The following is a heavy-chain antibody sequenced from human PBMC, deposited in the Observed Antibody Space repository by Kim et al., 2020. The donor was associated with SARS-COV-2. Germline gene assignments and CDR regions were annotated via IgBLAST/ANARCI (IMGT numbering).Heavy chain of an antibody. CDR1: GFTFMNYA. V-gene: IGHV3-23*01. CDR3: AKSVGEYYYYYGLDV. J-gene: IGHJ6*02. Sequence: GGSLRLSCDASGFTFMNYAMTWVRQAPGKGLEWVAAISGSGGSTDYVDSVKGRFTISRDTSKEIVCLEMSSLRAEDTAVYFCAKSVGEYYYYYGLDVWGQGTTVIVSS. CDR2: ISGSGGST. D-gene: IGHD3-10*01.